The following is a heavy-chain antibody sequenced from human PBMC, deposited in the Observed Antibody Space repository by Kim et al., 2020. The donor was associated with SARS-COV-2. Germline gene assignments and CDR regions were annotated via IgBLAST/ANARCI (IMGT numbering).Heavy chain of an antibody. Sequence: SVKVSCKASGGTFSSYAISWVRQAPGQGLEWMGGIIPIFGTANYAQKFQGRVTITADESTSTAYMELSSLRSEDTAVYYCARDLEDTMVRGATLSPSFDPWGQGTLVTVSS. V-gene: IGHV1-69*13. CDR2: IIPIFGTA. CDR3: ARDLEDTMVRGATLSPSFDP. J-gene: IGHJ5*02. CDR1: GGTFSSYA. D-gene: IGHD3-10*01.